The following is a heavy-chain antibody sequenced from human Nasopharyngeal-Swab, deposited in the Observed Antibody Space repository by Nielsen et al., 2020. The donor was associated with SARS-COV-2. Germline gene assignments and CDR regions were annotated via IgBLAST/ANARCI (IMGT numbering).Heavy chain of an antibody. V-gene: IGHV3-23*01. CDR1: GFTFSSYA. D-gene: IGHD2-15*01. J-gene: IGHJ4*02. CDR3: AKALGDGYCSGGSCYLLDY. CDR2: ISGSGGST. Sequence: GESLKISCAASGFTFSSYAMNWVRQAPGKGLEWVSAISGSGGSTYYADSVKGRFTISRDNSKNTLYLQMNSLRAEDKAVYYCAKALGDGYCSGGSCYLLDYWGQGTLVTVSS.